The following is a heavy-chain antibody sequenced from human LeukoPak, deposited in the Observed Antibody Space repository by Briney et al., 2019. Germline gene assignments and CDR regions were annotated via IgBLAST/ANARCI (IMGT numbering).Heavy chain of an antibody. CDR2: IYYSGST. J-gene: IGHJ5*02. V-gene: IGHV4-31*03. Sequence: SETLSLTCTVSGGSISSGGYYWSWIRQHPGKGLEWIGYIYYSGSTYYNPSLKSRVTISVDTSKNQFSLKLRSVTAADTAVYYCARDYLRYFDPWGQGTLVTVSS. D-gene: IGHD3-9*01. CDR1: GGSISSGGYY. CDR3: ARDYLRYFDP.